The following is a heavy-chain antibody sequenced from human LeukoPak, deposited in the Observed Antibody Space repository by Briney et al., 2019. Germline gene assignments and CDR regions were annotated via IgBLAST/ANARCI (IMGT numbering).Heavy chain of an antibody. CDR2: ITGSGAST. D-gene: IGHD3-22*01. V-gene: IGHV3-23*01. J-gene: IGHJ5*02. CDR3: AKGGTYYYDSSGYYYEPTINT. Sequence: PGGSLRLSCAASGFMFRNYGMSWIRQLPGKGLEWLSAITGSGASTYYADSVKGRFTISRDNARDTLFLHMNSLRAEDTAIYYCAKGGTYYYDSSGYYYEPTINTWGQGTLVTVSS. CDR1: GFMFRNYG.